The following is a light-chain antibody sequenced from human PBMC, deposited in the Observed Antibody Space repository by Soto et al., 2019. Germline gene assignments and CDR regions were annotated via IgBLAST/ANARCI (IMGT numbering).Light chain of an antibody. V-gene: IGKV3-20*01. Sequence: IVLTQHTGTQSLSPGERPTLSCRASQRITNRYFACTQHTPGQAPRLLIYGASSTATGIPDRFSGSGSGTDFPLTISRLEPEAFAVYYCQQYGSSPVTFGGGTKV. J-gene: IGKJ4*01. CDR2: GAS. CDR1: QRITNRY. CDR3: QQYGSSPVT.